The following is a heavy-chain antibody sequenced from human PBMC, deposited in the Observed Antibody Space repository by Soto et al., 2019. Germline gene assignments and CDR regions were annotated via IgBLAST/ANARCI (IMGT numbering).Heavy chain of an antibody. Sequence: QVQLQESGPGLVKPSQTLSLTCTVSGGSISSGGYYWSWIRQHPGKGLEWIGYIYYSGSTYYNPSLKSRVTISVDTSKNQFSQKLSSVTAADTAVYYCARGYKAFGVVDYRDQGTLVTVSS. CDR1: GGSISSGGYY. CDR2: IYYSGST. V-gene: IGHV4-31*03. CDR3: ARGYKAFGVVDY. J-gene: IGHJ4*02. D-gene: IGHD3-3*01.